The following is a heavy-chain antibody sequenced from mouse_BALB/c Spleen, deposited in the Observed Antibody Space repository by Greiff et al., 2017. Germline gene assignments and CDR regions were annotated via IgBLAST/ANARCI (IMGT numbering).Heavy chain of an antibody. D-gene: IGHD2-3*01. J-gene: IGHJ4*01. Sequence: QVQLKQSVPELVKPGASVRISCKASGYTFTSYYIHWVKQRPGQGLEWIGWIYPGNVNTKYNEKFKGKATLTADKSSSTAYMQLSSLTSEDSAVYFCARTGSIYDGYSYAMDYWGQGTSVTVSS. CDR2: IYPGNVNT. CDR3: ARTGSIYDGYSYAMDY. CDR1: GYTFTSYY. V-gene: IGHV1S56*01.